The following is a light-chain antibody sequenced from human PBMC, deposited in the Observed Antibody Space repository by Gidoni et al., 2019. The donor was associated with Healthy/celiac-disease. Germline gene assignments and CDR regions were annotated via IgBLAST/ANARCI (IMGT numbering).Light chain of an antibody. J-gene: IGKJ1*01. CDR1: QSVSSRY. CDR2: GAS. Sequence: EIVLTQSPGTLSLSPGERTTLSCRASQSVSSRYLAWYQQKTGQAPRLLIYGASSRATGIPDRFSGSGSGTDFTLTISRLEPEDFAVYYCQQYGSSWTFXQXTRVEIK. V-gene: IGKV3-20*01. CDR3: QQYGSSWT.